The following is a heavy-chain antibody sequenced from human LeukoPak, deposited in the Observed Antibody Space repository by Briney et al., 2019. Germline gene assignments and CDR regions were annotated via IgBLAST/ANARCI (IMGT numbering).Heavy chain of an antibody. Sequence: GGSLRLSCAASGFTFTSYSMHWVRQAPGKGLEYVSAISSDGGSTYYANSVKGRFTISRDNSKNTLYLQMGSLRAEDMAVYYCATRISWNYVFDYWGQGTLVTVSS. CDR2: ISSDGGST. V-gene: IGHV3-64*01. J-gene: IGHJ4*02. CDR3: ATRISWNYVFDY. D-gene: IGHD1-7*01. CDR1: GFTFTSYS.